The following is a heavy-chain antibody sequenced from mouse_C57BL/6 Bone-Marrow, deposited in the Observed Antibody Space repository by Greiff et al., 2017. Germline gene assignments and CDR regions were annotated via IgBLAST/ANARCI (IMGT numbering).Heavy chain of an antibody. Sequence: VQLQQSGAELVRPGASVKLSCTASGFNIKDYYMHWVKQRPEQGLEWIGRIDPEDGDTEYAPKFQGKATMTADTSSNPAYLQLSSLTSEDTAVYYCTTEGDYEDAMDYWGQGTSVTVSS. CDR2: IDPEDGDT. V-gene: IGHV14-1*01. CDR3: TTEGDYEDAMDY. J-gene: IGHJ4*01. D-gene: IGHD2-4*01. CDR1: GFNIKDYY.